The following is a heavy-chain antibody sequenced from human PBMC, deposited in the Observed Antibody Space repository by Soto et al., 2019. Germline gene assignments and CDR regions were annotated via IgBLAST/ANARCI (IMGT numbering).Heavy chain of an antibody. CDR3: LSHKLVVAGNIAFHT. V-gene: IGHV3-7*05. D-gene: IGHD6-19*01. Sequence: EVQLVESGGGLVQPGGTLRLSCAASGFTFSSYWMTWVRQAPGEGLEWVANINPAGTAKYYVDSVKGRFTISRDNAKNSLYLQMTRLRAEDTAVYLCLSHKLVVAGNIAFHTCGIVTMVTVS. CDR2: INPAGTAK. J-gene: IGHJ3*02. CDR1: GFTFSSYW.